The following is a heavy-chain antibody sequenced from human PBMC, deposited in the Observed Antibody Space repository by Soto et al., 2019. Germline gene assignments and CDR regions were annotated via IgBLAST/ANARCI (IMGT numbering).Heavy chain of an antibody. Sequence: ASVKVSCKASGGTFSSYAISWVRQAPGQGLEWMGGIIPIFGTANYAQKFQGRVTITADESTSTAYMELSSLRSEDTAVYYCARAPLRFLEWKLYGMDVWGQGTTVTVSS. CDR3: ARAPLRFLEWKLYGMDV. CDR2: IIPIFGTA. J-gene: IGHJ6*02. D-gene: IGHD3-3*01. V-gene: IGHV1-69*13. CDR1: GGTFSSYA.